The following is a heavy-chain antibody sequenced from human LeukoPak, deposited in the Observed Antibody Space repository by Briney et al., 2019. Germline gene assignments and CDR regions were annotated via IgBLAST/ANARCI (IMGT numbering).Heavy chain of an antibody. V-gene: IGHV4-39*07. CDR1: GGSISSSSYY. CDR3: ARRSNYYDSSSFDY. D-gene: IGHD3-22*01. Sequence: PSETLSLTCTVSGGSISSSSYYWGWIRQPPGKGLEWIGSIYYSGSTNYNPSLKSRVTISVDTSKNQFSLKLSSVTAADTAVYYCARRSNYYDSSSFDYWRQGTLVTVSS. J-gene: IGHJ4*02. CDR2: IYYSGST.